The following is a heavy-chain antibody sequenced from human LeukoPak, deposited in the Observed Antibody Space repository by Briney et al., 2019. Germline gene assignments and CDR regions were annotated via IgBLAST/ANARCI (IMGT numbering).Heavy chain of an antibody. D-gene: IGHD2/OR15-2a*01. CDR1: GFTFNNYW. V-gene: IGHV3-7*01. J-gene: IGHJ3*02. CDR3: ARKGGIYCNDGCFHDAFDI. CDR2: INGDGSES. Sequence: PGGSLRLSCAASGFTFNNYWMNGVRQAPGKGLEWVANINGDGSESHSVDSVKGRFTISRDNAKNSLYLQMNSLRGEDTAVYYCARKGGIYCNDGCFHDAFDIWGQGTTVTVSS.